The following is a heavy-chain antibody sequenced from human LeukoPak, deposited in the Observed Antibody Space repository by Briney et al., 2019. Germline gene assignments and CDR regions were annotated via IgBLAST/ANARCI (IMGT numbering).Heavy chain of an antibody. D-gene: IGHD6-19*01. CDR1: GGTFSSYA. CDR2: IIPILGIA. Sequence: ASVKVSCKASGGTFSSYAISWVRQAPGQGLEWMGRIIPILGIANYAQKFQGRVTITADKSTSTAYMELSSLRSEDTAVYYCARTTIAVAGTGRYWYFDLWGRGTLVTVSS. V-gene: IGHV1-69*04. J-gene: IGHJ2*01. CDR3: ARTTIAVAGTGRYWYFDL.